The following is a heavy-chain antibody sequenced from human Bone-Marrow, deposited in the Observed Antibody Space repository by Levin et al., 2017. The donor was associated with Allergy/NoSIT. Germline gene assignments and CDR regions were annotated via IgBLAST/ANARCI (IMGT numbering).Heavy chain of an antibody. CDR1: GFTFSSYA. J-gene: IGHJ4*02. CDR3: ARFQEWLRLYYFDY. CDR2: ISYDGSNK. Sequence: PGGSLRLSCAASGFTFSSYAMHWVRQAPGKGLEWVAVISYDGSNKYYADSVKGRFTISRDNSKNTLYLQMNSLRAEDTAVYYCARFQEWLRLYYFDYWGQGTLVTVSS. D-gene: IGHD5-12*01. V-gene: IGHV3-30-3*01.